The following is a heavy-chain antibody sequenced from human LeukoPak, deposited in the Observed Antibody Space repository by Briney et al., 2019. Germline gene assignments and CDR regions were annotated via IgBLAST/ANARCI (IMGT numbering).Heavy chain of an antibody. Sequence: PGGSLRLSCVASGFTFSTYWMHWVRQAPGKGLVRVSRIKSDGSSTSYADSVKGRFTISRDNAKNTVYLQMNSLRAEDTAVYYCARSYTMDVWGQGTTVTVSS. CDR3: ARSYTMDV. J-gene: IGHJ6*02. D-gene: IGHD4-11*01. CDR1: GFTFSTYW. V-gene: IGHV3-74*01. CDR2: IKSDGSST.